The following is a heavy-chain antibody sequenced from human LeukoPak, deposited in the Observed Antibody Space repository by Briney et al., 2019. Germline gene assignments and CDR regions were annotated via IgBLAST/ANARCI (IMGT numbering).Heavy chain of an antibody. J-gene: IGHJ4*02. CDR1: GGSISSSSYY. D-gene: IGHD3-16*01. CDR3: ARGKSRGGHIDY. V-gene: IGHV4-39*01. Sequence: PSETLSLTCTVSGGSISSSSYYWGWIRQPPGKGLEWIGSIYYSGSTYYNPSLKSRVTISVDTSKNQFSLKVRSVTAADTAVYFCARGKSRGGHIDYWGQGTLVTVSS. CDR2: IYYSGST.